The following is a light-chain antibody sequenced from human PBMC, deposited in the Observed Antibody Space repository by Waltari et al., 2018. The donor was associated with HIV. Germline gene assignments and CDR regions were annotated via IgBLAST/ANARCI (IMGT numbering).Light chain of an antibody. V-gene: IGKV3-20*01. CDR1: QSVTGSH. CDR2: GAA. Sequence: EIVLTQSPDTLSLSPGERATLSCRASQSVTGSHLACYQQRPGQAPRLLVDGAASRATGIPDRFSGSGSGTDFTLTITRLEPEDCAGYYCHQYAGLPRTFGQGTTLEIK. CDR3: HQYAGLPRT. J-gene: IGKJ2*01.